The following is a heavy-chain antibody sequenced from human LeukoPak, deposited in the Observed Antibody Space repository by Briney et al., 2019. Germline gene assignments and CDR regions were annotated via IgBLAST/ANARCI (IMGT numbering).Heavy chain of an antibody. CDR1: GYTFTRYY. D-gene: IGHD4-17*01. CDR2: INPNSGGT. J-gene: IGHJ6*02. CDR3: AREGTVTTSISYYYGMDV. V-gene: IGHV1-2*04. Sequence: ASVKVSCKASGYTFTRYYMHGVRQAPGQGLEWMGWINPNSGGTNYAQKFQGWVTMTRDTSISTAYMELSRLRSDDTAVYYCAREGTVTTSISYYYGMDVWGQGTTVTVSS.